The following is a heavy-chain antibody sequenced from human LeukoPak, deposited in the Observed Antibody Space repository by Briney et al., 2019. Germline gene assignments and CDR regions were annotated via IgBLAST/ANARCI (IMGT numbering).Heavy chain of an antibody. CDR3: AKERTIFGVVIIGY. J-gene: IGHJ4*02. V-gene: IGHV3-23*01. D-gene: IGHD3-3*01. CDR2: ISGSGGST. Sequence: QAGGSLRLSCAASGFTFSSYAMSWVRQAPGKGLEWVSAISGSGGSTYYADSVKGRFTISRDNSKNTLYLQMNSLRAEDTAVYYCAKERTIFGVVIIGYWGQGTLVTVSS. CDR1: GFTFSSYA.